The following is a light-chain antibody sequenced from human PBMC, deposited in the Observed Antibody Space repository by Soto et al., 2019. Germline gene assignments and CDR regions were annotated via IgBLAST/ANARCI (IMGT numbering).Light chain of an antibody. V-gene: IGLV1-40*01. Sequence: VLTQPPSVSGAPGQRVTISCTGSSSNIGAGYDVHWYQQLPGTAPKLLIYGNSNRPSGVPDRFSGSKSGTSASLAITGLQAEDEADYYCQSYDSSLTGYVFGTGTKVTVL. CDR1: SSNIGAGYD. J-gene: IGLJ1*01. CDR2: GNS. CDR3: QSYDSSLTGYV.